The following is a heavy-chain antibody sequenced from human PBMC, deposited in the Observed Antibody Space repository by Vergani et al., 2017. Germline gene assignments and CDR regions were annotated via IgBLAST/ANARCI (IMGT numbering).Heavy chain of an antibody. CDR2: ISSSSSYI. D-gene: IGHD5-12*01. Sequence: EVQLVESGGGLVKPGGSLRLSCAASGFTFSSYSMNWVRQAPGKGLEWVSSISSSSSYIYYADSVKGRFTISRDNAKNSLYLQMNSLRAEVTAVYYCARPTGVGVVATVDYWGQGTLVTVSS. CDR1: GFTFSSYS. J-gene: IGHJ4*02. V-gene: IGHV3-21*01. CDR3: ARPTGVGVVATVDY.